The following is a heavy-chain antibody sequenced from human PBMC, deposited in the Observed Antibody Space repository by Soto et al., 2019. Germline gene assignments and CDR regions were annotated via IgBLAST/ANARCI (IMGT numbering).Heavy chain of an antibody. J-gene: IGHJ5*02. CDR3: APDSYGSLPNWFDP. V-gene: IGHV3-30-3*01. CDR2: ISYDGSNK. CDR1: GFTFSSYA. D-gene: IGHD3-10*01. Sequence: SGGSLRLSCAASGFTFSSYAMHWVRQAPGKGLEWVAVISYDGSNKYYADSVKGRFTISRDNSKNTLYLQMNSLRAEGTAVYYCAPDSYGSLPNWFDPWGQGTLVTVSS.